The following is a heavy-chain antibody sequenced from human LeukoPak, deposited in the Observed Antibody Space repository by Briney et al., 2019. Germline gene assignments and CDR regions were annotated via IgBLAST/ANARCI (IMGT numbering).Heavy chain of an antibody. D-gene: IGHD6-13*01. Sequence: ASVKVSRKASGYTFTSYGISSVRQAPGQGLEWMGWISAYNGNTNYAQKLQGRVTMTTDTSTSTAYMELRSLRSDDTVVYYCARIAAAGTFFDYWGQGTLVTVSS. J-gene: IGHJ4*02. CDR1: GYTFTSYG. V-gene: IGHV1-18*01. CDR3: ARIAAAGTFFDY. CDR2: ISAYNGNT.